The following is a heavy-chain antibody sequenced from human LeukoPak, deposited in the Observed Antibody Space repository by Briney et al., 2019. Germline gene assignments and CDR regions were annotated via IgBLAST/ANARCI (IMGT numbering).Heavy chain of an antibody. CDR3: AKLCIVGAAHFDY. Sequence: GGSLRLSCAASGFTFSNAWMSWVRQAPGKGLEWVAVISYDGSNKYYADSVKGRFTISRDNSKNTLYLQMNSLRAEDTAVYYCAKLCIVGAAHFDYWGQGTLVTVSS. D-gene: IGHD1-26*01. J-gene: IGHJ4*02. CDR2: ISYDGSNK. V-gene: IGHV3-30*18. CDR1: GFTFSNAW.